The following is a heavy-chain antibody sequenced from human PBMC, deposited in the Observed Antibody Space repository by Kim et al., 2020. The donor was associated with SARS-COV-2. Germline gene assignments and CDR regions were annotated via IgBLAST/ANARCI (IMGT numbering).Heavy chain of an antibody. J-gene: IGHJ3*02. Sequence: GESLKISCKGSGYSFTSYWISWVRQMPGKGLEWMGRIDPSDSYTNYSPSFQGHVTISADKSISTAYLQWSSPKASDTAMYYCARQGITMVRGVISVYAFDIWGQGTMVTVSS. CDR1: GYSFTSYW. V-gene: IGHV5-10-1*01. D-gene: IGHD3-10*01. CDR3: ARQGITMVRGVISVYAFDI. CDR2: IDPSDSYT.